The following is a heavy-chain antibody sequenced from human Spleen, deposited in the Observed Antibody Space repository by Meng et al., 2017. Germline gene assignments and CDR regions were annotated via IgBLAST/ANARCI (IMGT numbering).Heavy chain of an antibody. J-gene: IGHJ4*02. D-gene: IGHD2-2*01. CDR2: INPNTGGT. Sequence: ASVKVSCKASGYIFIDYYVHWVRQAPGQGLEWMGRINPNTGGTNYAQKFQGRVTMTRDTSINTAYMELSRLTSDDTAVYYCATVAHCSSTSCYVFDYWGQGTLVTVSS. CDR1: GYIFIDYY. CDR3: ATVAHCSSTSCYVFDY. V-gene: IGHV1-2*06.